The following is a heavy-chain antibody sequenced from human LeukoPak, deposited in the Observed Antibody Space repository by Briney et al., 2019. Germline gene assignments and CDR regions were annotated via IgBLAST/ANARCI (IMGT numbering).Heavy chain of an antibody. CDR3: AKDRWIQLWRGTFDI. CDR1: GFTFSSYA. CDR2: ISGSGGST. V-gene: IGHV3-23*01. Sequence: PGGSLRLSCAASGFTFSSYAMSWVRQAPGKGLEWVSAISGSGGSTYYADSVKGRFTISRDHSKNTLYLQMNSLRAEDTAVYYCAKDRWIQLWRGTFDIWGQGTMVTVSS. D-gene: IGHD5-18*01. J-gene: IGHJ3*02.